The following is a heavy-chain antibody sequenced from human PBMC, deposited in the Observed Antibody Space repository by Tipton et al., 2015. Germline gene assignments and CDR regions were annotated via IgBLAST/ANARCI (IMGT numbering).Heavy chain of an antibody. CDR2: ISYIGGT. J-gene: IGHJ4*02. CDR1: SGFITSGGYY. V-gene: IGHV4-31*03. CDR3: ARGLSSSWYTPRYFDY. D-gene: IGHD6-13*01. Sequence: TLSLTCTVSSGFITSGGYYWSWIRQHPGRGLEWIGYISYIGGTFYNPSLKSRVTISLDASKNQFSLKLSSVTAADTAVYYCARGLSSSWYTPRYFDYWGQGTLVTVSS.